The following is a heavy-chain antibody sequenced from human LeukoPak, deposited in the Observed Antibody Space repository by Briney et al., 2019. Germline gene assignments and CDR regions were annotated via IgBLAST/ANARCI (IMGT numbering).Heavy chain of an antibody. Sequence: GASVTVSCKASGYTFTSYGISWVRQAPGQGLGGMGWISAYNGNTNYAQKLQGRVTMTTDTSTSTAYMELRSLRSDDTAVYYCARAGEGGSYDYWGQGTLVTVSS. CDR3: ARAGEGGSYDY. J-gene: IGHJ4*02. CDR2: ISAYNGNT. CDR1: GYTFTSYG. D-gene: IGHD1-26*01. V-gene: IGHV1-18*01.